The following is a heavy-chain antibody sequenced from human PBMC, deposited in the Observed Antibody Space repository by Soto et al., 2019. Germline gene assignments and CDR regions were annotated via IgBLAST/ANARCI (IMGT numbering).Heavy chain of an antibody. J-gene: IGHJ6*02. CDR1: GFTFSSYA. CDR2: IPYDGNNK. CDR3: ARAECDGGSCYTLVGLRYGMDV. Sequence: QVQLVESGGGVVQPGRSLRLSCAASGFTFSSYAMYWVRQAPGKGLEWVAVIPYDGNNKYYADSVKGRFTISRDNSKNTLYLQMNSLRAEDTAVYYCARAECDGGSCYTLVGLRYGMDVWGQGTTVTVSS. V-gene: IGHV3-30-3*01. D-gene: IGHD2-15*01.